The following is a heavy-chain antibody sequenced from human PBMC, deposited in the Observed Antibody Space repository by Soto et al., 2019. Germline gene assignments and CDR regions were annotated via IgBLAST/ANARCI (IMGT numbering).Heavy chain of an antibody. V-gene: IGHV1-46*01. D-gene: IGHD3-10*01. Sequence: GPSVKVSCKASGYTFTSYYMHWVRQAPGQGLEWMGIINPSGGSTSYAQKFQGRVTMTRDTSTSTVYMELSSLRSEDTAVYYCARGITMVRGVTYFDYWGQGTLVTVSS. CDR2: INPSGGST. CDR3: ARGITMVRGVTYFDY. J-gene: IGHJ4*02. CDR1: GYTFTSYY.